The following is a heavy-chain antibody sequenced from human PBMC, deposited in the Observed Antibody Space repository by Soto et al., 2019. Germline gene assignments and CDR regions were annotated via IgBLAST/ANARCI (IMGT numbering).Heavy chain of an antibody. Sequence: SDTLSLTCAFSGFSISSGVYSLSWIRQPPGKGLEWIGYIYHSGSTYYNPSLKSRVTISVDRSKNQFSLKLSSVTAADTAVYYCARGLETGTTGHWFDPWGQGTLVTVS. CDR3: ARGLETGTTGHWFDP. V-gene: IGHV4-30-2*01. CDR2: IYHSGST. CDR1: GFSISSGVYS. D-gene: IGHD1-7*01. J-gene: IGHJ5*02.